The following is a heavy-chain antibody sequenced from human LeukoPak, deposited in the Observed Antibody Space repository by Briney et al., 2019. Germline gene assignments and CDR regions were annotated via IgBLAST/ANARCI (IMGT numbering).Heavy chain of an antibody. CDR3: ARGGIDSWPFDS. CDR1: GYTFSSYA. Sequence: ASVKVSCKASGYTFSSYAMHWVRQAPGQRLEWMGWINAGNGNTKYSQKFQGRVTFTRDTSASTSYMELSSLTSEDTAVYYCARGGIDSWPFDSWGQGTLVTVSS. D-gene: IGHD6-13*01. J-gene: IGHJ4*02. V-gene: IGHV1-3*01. CDR2: INAGNGNT.